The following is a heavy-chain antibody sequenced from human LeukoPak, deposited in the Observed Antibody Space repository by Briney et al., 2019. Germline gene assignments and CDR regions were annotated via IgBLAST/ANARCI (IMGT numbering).Heavy chain of an antibody. Sequence: SQTLSLTCTVSGGSISSGDYYWSWIRQPPGKGLEWIGYICYSGSTYYNPSLKSRVTISVDTSKNQFSLKLSSVTAADTAVYYCARGLAAAGTEDYWGQGTLVTVSS. V-gene: IGHV4-30-4*08. J-gene: IGHJ4*02. CDR3: ARGLAAAGTEDY. CDR2: ICYSGST. CDR1: GGSISSGDYY. D-gene: IGHD6-13*01.